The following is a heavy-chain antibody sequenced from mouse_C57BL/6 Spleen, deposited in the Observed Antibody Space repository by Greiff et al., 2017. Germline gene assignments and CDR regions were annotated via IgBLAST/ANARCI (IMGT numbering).Heavy chain of an antibody. Sequence: VQLKQSGAELVKPGASVKLSCTASGFNIKDYYMHWVKQRTEQGLEWIGRIDPEDGETKYAPTFQGKATITADTSSNTAYLQLSSLTSEDTAVYYCARFITTVARYFDVWGTGTTVTVSS. J-gene: IGHJ1*03. D-gene: IGHD1-1*01. V-gene: IGHV14-2*01. CDR2: IDPEDGET. CDR3: ARFITTVARYFDV. CDR1: GFNIKDYY.